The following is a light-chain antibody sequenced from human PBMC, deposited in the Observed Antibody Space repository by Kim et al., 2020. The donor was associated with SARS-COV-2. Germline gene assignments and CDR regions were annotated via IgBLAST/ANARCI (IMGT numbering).Light chain of an antibody. J-gene: IGKJ3*01. CDR2: SAS. Sequence: DIQMTQSPSSLSASVGDRVTITCRASQDINNDLVWYQQKPGKAPKRLIYSASTLQTGVPSRFTGVGSGTDFTLTISSLQPEDFATYYCRQVNSLPPITFGEGTKLDIK. CDR1: QDINND. V-gene: IGKV1-12*01. CDR3: RQVNSLPPIT.